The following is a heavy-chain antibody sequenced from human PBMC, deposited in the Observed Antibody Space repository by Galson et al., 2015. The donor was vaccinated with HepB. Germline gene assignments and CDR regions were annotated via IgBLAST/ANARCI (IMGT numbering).Heavy chain of an antibody. CDR1: GGSISSYY. CDR2: IYYSGST. V-gene: IGHV4-59*01. Sequence: TLSLTCTVSGGSISSYYWSWIRQPPGKGLEWIGYIYYSGSTNYNPSLKSRVTISVDTSKNQFSLKLSSVTAADTAVYYWARARAVCGVEPLGYGMDVWGQGTTVTVSS. D-gene: IGHD3-3*01. J-gene: IGHJ6*02. CDR3: ARARAVCGVEPLGYGMDV.